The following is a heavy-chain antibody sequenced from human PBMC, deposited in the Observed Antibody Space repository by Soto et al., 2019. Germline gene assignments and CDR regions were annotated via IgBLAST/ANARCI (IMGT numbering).Heavy chain of an antibody. CDR2: IIPIFGTA. CDR3: ARDRPYCTNGVCSGMDV. V-gene: IGHV1-69*06. CDR1: GGTFSSYA. J-gene: IGHJ6*02. Sequence: SVKVSCKASGGTFSSYAISWVRQAPGQGLEWMGGIIPIFGTANYAQKFQGRVTITADKSTSTAYMELSSLRSEDTAVYYCARDRPYCTNGVCSGMDVWGQGTTVTVSS. D-gene: IGHD2-8*01.